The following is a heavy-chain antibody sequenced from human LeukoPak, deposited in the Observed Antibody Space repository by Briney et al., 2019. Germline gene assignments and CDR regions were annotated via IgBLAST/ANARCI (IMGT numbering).Heavy chain of an antibody. CDR2: INAGNGNT. J-gene: IGHJ4*02. CDR3: ARVSRYSSGWHTGYYFDY. V-gene: IGHV1-3*01. D-gene: IGHD6-19*01. Sequence: ASVKVSCKASGYTFTGYYMHWVRQAPGQRLEWMGWINAGNGNTKYSQKFQGRVTITRDTSASTAYMELSSLRSEDTAVYYCARVSRYSSGWHTGYYFDYWGQGTLVTVSS. CDR1: GYTFTGYY.